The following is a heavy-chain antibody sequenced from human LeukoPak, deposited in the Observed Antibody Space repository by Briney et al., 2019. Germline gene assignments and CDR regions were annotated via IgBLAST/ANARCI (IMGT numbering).Heavy chain of an antibody. CDR2: IYTSGST. D-gene: IGHD6-19*01. CDR3: ATDSSGWFSQFDY. V-gene: IGHV4-61*02. J-gene: IGHJ4*02. Sequence: SETLSLTCTASGGSISSGSYYWSWIRQPAGKGLEWIGRIYTSGSTNYNPSLKSRVTISVDTSKNQFSLKLSSVTAADTAVYYCATDSSGWFSQFDYWGQGTLVTVSS. CDR1: GGSISSGSYY.